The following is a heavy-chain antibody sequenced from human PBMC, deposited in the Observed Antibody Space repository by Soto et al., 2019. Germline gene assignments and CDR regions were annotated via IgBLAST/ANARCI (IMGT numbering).Heavy chain of an antibody. CDR1: GFFTFSRYW. CDR2: IKEDGSEK. V-gene: IGHV3-7*04. CDR3: ARPDARYDSTAY. Sequence: ESGGGSVQPGGSLRLSCVASGFFTFSRYWMSWVRQVPGQGLEWVANIKEDGSEKYYVDSVKGRFTISRDNAKTSVYLQMNSLRVEDTAVYYCARPDARYDSTAYWGQVTLVTVSS. J-gene: IGHJ4*02. D-gene: IGHD3-22*01.